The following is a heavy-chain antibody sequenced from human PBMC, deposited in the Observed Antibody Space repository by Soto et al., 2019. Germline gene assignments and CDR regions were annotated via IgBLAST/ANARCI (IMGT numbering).Heavy chain of an antibody. CDR1: GFTFSEYG. J-gene: IGHJ4*02. Sequence: GGSLRLSCAVSGFTFSEYGMRGVRQGPGKGLEWVSTIISSGGSTYYADSVKGRFTISRDNSKNTLYLQMNSLRAEDTAIYYCVLEVRAKSFDHWGQGTLVTVSS. V-gene: IGHV3-23*01. CDR3: VLEVRAKSFDH. CDR2: IISSGGST.